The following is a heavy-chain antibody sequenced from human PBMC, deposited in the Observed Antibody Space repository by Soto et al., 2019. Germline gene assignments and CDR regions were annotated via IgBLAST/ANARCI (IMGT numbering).Heavy chain of an antibody. J-gene: IGHJ4*02. V-gene: IGHV4-31*03. Sequence: QVQLQESGPGLVKPSQTLSLTCNVSGDSISNGGYFWSWIRQHPGKGLECIGYIYYRGSTYYNPSLKSRVSFSVETSKNQFFLKLSSVTAADTAVYYCARDRYDFWSGYSADWGQGTLVTVSS. CDR3: ARDRYDFWSGYSAD. D-gene: IGHD3-3*01. CDR1: GDSISNGGYF. CDR2: IYYRGST.